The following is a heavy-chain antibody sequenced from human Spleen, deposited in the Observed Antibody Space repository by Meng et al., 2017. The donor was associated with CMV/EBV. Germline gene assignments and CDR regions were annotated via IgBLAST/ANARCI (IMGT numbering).Heavy chain of an antibody. V-gene: IGHV3-30*09. CDR2: ISSDGSTT. J-gene: IGHJ6*02. CDR1: GFAFSDYA. CDR3: ARDTFLDV. D-gene: IGHD2-21*01. Sequence: GGSLRLSCAASGFAFSDYAMHWVRQAPGKGLEWVALISSDGSTTYPADSVRGRFVISRDNSKDTLYLQMNSLNSGDTAIYFCARDTFLDVWGRGTTVTVSS.